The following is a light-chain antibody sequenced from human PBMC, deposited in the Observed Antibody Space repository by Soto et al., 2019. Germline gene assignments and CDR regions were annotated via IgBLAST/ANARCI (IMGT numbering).Light chain of an antibody. Sequence: DIQLNQSPSTLSASVGDRVTITCRASQGISSWLDWYQQKPGKAPKLIIYEPSHLESGVPSRFSGSGSGTEVTLTSSRLQPDHFATYSGQYANDYCLTFGQGPKVEIK. CDR1: QGISSW. V-gene: IGKV1-5*03. CDR2: EPS. CDR3: QYANDYCLT. J-gene: IGKJ1*01.